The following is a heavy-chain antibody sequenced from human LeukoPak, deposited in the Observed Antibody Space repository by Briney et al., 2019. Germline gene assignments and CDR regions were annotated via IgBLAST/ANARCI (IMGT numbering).Heavy chain of an antibody. CDR3: ARGRFSGLPRATTSQFDY. CDR2: IKDSGSP. D-gene: IGHD6-19*01. CDR1: GGSFSGYS. Sequence: SETLSLTCAVYGGSFSGYSWTWIRQPPGKGLEWIGEIKDSGSPTFNPSLKSRVTMSVDTSNNQFSVRLSSLTAADTAVYYGARGRFSGLPRATTSQFDYWGQGTLVTVSS. V-gene: IGHV4-34*01. J-gene: IGHJ4*02.